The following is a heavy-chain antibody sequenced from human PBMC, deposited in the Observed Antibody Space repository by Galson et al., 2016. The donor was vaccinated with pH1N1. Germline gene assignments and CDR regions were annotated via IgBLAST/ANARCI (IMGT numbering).Heavy chain of an antibody. D-gene: IGHD6-6*01. J-gene: IGHJ6*02. CDR3: ARHQSSSDDYFFYNMDV. CDR2: VYPGDSDT. Sequence: QSGAEVTKPGESLKISCKGSGYIFSTFWIGWVRQMPGKGLEWMGIVYPGDSDTRYNPSFKGQVTISVDKSSSTAYLQWSSLKASDSAIYFCARHQSSSDDYFFYNMDVWGQGTTVTVSS. V-gene: IGHV5-51*01. CDR1: GYIFSTFW.